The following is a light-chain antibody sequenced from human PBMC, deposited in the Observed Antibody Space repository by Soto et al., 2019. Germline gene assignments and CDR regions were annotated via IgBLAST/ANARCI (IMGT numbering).Light chain of an antibody. CDR1: QSVSSW. CDR3: QQYNSYSRT. Sequence: DIQMTQSPSTLSASVGDRVTITCRASQSVSSWLAWYQQKPGKAPKLLMYKASSLESGVPSRFSGSGSGTEFTLTISSLQPDDFATYYCQQYNSYSRTSGQGTKLEIK. J-gene: IGKJ2*01. CDR2: KAS. V-gene: IGKV1-5*03.